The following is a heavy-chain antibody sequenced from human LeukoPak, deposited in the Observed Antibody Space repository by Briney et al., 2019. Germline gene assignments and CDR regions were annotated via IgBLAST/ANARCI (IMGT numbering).Heavy chain of an antibody. J-gene: IGHJ4*02. Sequence: WGSLRLSCAASGFTFSSYGMHWVRQAPGKWLEWVAVIWYDGSNKYYADSVKGRFTISRDNSKNTLYLQMNSLRAEDTAVYYCARDPKQQLVLDYWGQGTLVTVSS. CDR1: GFTFSSYG. CDR3: ARDPKQQLVLDY. D-gene: IGHD6-13*01. CDR2: IWYDGSNK. V-gene: IGHV3-33*01.